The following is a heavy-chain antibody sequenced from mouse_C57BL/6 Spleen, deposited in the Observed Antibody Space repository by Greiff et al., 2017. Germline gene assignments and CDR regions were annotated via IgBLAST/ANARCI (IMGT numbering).Heavy chain of an antibody. D-gene: IGHD1-1*01. CDR2: IDPSDSYT. Sequence: QVHVKQPGAELVKPGASVKLSCKASGYTFTSYWMQWVKQRPGQGLEWIGEIDPSDSYTNYNQKFKGKATLTVDTSSSTAYMQLSSLTSEDSAVYYCAGGKITSDYWGQGTTLTVSS. CDR1: GYTFTSYW. CDR3: AGGKITSDY. J-gene: IGHJ2*01. V-gene: IGHV1-50*01.